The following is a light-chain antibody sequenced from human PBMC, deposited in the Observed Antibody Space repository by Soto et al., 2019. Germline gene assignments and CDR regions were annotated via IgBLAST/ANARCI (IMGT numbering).Light chain of an antibody. J-gene: IGLJ1*01. V-gene: IGLV2-14*01. Sequence: QSALTQPASVSGSPGQSITISCTGTSSDVGGYNYVSWYQQHPGKAPKLMIYDVSNRPSGASNRFSGSKSGNTASLTISGLQSEDEADYYCSSYTSSSSQFFGTGTKVTVL. CDR3: SSYTSSSSQF. CDR1: SSDVGGYNY. CDR2: DVS.